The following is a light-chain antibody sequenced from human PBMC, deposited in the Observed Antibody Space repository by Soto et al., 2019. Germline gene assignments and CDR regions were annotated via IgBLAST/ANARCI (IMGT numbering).Light chain of an antibody. CDR1: QDISDY. Sequence: IQMTQSPSSLSASVGDRVTITCRASQDISDYLNWYQQRPGKAPKLLIYDASNLEAGVPSRFTGSGIGANFTLSISSLQPEDFATYFCQHYDNVPTFTCGPGTKVDIK. J-gene: IGKJ3*01. V-gene: IGKV1-33*01. CDR3: QHYDNVPTFT. CDR2: DAS.